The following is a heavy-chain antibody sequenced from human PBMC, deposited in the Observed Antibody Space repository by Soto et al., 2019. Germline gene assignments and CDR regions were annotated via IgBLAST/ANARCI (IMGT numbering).Heavy chain of an antibody. J-gene: IGHJ6*02. CDR3: ARGAVVVPNGLIAGMGV. CDR2: IDPSSGTT. CDR1: GYSFSNFY. Sequence: GASVKVSCKPSGYSFSNFYVHWVRQAPGQGLEWMGIIDPSSGTTSYTPKFQERVTMTRDTSMSTVYMELSRLRSEDTAVYYCARGAVVVPNGLIAGMGVWGLGTTVTVSS. V-gene: IGHV1-46*01. D-gene: IGHD2-15*01.